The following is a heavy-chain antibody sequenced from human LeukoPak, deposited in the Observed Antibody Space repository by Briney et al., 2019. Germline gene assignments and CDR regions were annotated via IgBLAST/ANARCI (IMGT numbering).Heavy chain of an antibody. J-gene: IGHJ4*02. CDR1: GGSIRSYY. V-gene: IGHV4-59*01. D-gene: IGHD4-17*01. Sequence: PSETLSLTCTVSGGSIRSYYWSWIRQPPGKGLEWIGYIDYSGSTNYNPSLKSRVTISVDTSKNQFSLNLSSVTAADTAVYYCAREQARYGDFDYWGQGTLVTVSS. CDR3: AREQARYGDFDY. CDR2: IDYSGST.